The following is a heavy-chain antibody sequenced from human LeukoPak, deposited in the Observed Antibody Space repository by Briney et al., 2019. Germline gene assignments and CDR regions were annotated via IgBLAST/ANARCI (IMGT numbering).Heavy chain of an antibody. CDR3: ARLYYDSSGYYPFDY. CDR2: IYYSGST. Sequence: TSETLSLTCTVSGGAISSGGHYWSWIRQPPGKGLEWIGYIYYSGSTNYNPSLKSRVTISVDTSKNQFSLKLSSVTAADTAVYYCARLYYDSSGYYPFDYWGQGTLVTVSS. CDR1: GGAISSGGHY. V-gene: IGHV4-61*08. J-gene: IGHJ4*02. D-gene: IGHD3-22*01.